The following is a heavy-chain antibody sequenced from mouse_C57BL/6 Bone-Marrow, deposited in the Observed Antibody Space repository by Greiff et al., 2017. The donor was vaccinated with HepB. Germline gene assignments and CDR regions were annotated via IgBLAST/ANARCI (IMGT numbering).Heavy chain of an antibody. CDR3: ARPPLYSSRGMDY. D-gene: IGHD1-1*01. Sequence: QVQLKESGAELVRPGTSVKLSCKASGYTFTSYWMHWVKQRPGQGLEWIGVIDPSDSYTNYNQKFKGKATLTVDTSSRTAYMQRSSLPSEDSAVYYCARPPLYSSRGMDYWGQGTSVTVSS. V-gene: IGHV1-59*01. J-gene: IGHJ4*01. CDR2: IDPSDSYT. CDR1: GYTFTSYW.